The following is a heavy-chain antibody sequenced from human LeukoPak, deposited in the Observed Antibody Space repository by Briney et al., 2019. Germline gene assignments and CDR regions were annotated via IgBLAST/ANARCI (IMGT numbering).Heavy chain of an antibody. D-gene: IGHD4-17*01. J-gene: IGHJ4*02. CDR1: GGSTSSHY. V-gene: IGHV4-59*08. CDR2: ISYSGST. Sequence: PSETLSLTCTVSGGSTSSHYWSWIRQPPGKGLEWIGYISYSGSTNYNPSLKSRVNISVDTSKNQFSLKLSSVTAADTAVYYCARDDYGDYFDYWGQGTLVTVSS. CDR3: ARDDYGDYFDY.